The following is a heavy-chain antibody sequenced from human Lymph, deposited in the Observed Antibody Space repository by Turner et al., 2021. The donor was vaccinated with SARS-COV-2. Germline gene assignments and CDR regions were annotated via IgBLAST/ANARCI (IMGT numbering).Heavy chain of an antibody. V-gene: IGHV3-9*01. J-gene: IGHJ4*02. CDR3: AKDLAGTYYSSFDY. D-gene: IGHD1-26*01. CDR2: INWSGGSI. Sequence: EVQLVESGGGLVQPGRSLRLSCAASGFTFDDYAMHWVRQAPGKGLEWVSGINWSGGSIAYADSVKGRFTISRDNPKNYLYLQMNSLRAEDTAFYYCAKDLAGTYYSSFDYWGQGTLVTVSS. CDR1: GFTFDDYA.